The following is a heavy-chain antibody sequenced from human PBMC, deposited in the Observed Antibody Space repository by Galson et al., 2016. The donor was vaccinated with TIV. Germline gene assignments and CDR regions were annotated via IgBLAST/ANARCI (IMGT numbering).Heavy chain of an antibody. V-gene: IGHV3-23*01. Sequence: SLRLSCAASGFTFSSYAMSWVRQAPGKGLEWVSALSGRGGSTYYADSVKGRFIISRDNSKNTLFLQMNSLRAEDTAVYYCVKLELIGIAAVGEEYYFHYWGQGTLVTVSS. D-gene: IGHD3-10*01. J-gene: IGHJ4*02. CDR3: VKLELIGIAAVGEEYYFHY. CDR1: GFTFSSYA. CDR2: LSGRGGST.